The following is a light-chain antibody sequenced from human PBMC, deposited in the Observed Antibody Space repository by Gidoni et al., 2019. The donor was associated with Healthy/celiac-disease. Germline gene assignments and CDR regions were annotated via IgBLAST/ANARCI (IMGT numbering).Light chain of an antibody. V-gene: IGKV1-39*01. J-gene: IGKJ3*01. CDR1: QSISSY. Sequence: IQMTQSPSSLSASVGDRVTITCRASQSISSYLNWYQQKPGKAPKLLIYAASRLQSGVPSRFSGSGSGTDFTLPISSLQPEDFATYYCQQSYSTLRFTFXPXTKVEIK. CDR2: AAS. CDR3: QQSYSTLRFT.